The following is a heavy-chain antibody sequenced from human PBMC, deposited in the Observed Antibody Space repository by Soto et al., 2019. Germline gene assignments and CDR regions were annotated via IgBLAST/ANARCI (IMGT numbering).Heavy chain of an antibody. CDR3: AREKIAAAQLDY. CDR1: GGSISSGGYY. D-gene: IGHD6-13*01. J-gene: IGHJ4*02. Sequence: SETLSLTCTVSGGSISSGGYYWSWIRQHPGKGLEWIGYIYYSGSTYYNPSLKSRVTISVDTSKNQFSLKLSSVTAADTAVYYCAREKIAAAQLDYWGQGTLVTVSS. V-gene: IGHV4-31*03. CDR2: IYYSGST.